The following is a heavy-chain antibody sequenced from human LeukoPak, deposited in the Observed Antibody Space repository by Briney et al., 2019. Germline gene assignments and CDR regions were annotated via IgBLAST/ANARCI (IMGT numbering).Heavy chain of an antibody. J-gene: IGHJ3*02. CDR2: ISSDGSNK. CDR3: ASSRMTIYGVLNDAFDI. V-gene: IGHV3-30*04. Sequence: PGGSLRLSCAASGFTFSSYVMHWVRQAPGKGLEWVAAISSDGSNKYSEHGRFTISRDNSKNTLYLQMISLRAEDTAVYYCASSRMTIYGVLNDAFDIWGQGTMVTVSS. CDR1: GFTFSSYV. D-gene: IGHD3-3*01.